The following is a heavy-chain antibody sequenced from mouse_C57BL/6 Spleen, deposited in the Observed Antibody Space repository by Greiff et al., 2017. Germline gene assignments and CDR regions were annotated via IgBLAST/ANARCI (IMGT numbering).Heavy chain of an antibody. V-gene: IGHV5-6*01. CDR2: ISSGGSYT. Sequence: EVMLVESGGDLVKPGGSLKLSCAASGFTFSSYGMSWVRQTPDKRLEWVATISSGGSYTYYPDSVKGRFTISRDNAKNTLYLQMSSLKSEDTAMYYCARQNVAMDYWGQGTSVTVSS. CDR1: GFTFSSYG. J-gene: IGHJ4*01. CDR3: ARQNVAMDY.